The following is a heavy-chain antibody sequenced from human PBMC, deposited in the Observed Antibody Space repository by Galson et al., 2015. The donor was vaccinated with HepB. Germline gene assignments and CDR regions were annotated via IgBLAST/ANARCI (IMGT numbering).Heavy chain of an antibody. J-gene: IGHJ5*02. CDR2: INWDDGK. V-gene: IGHV2-70*01. D-gene: IGHD4-11*01. CDR1: GFSLSTSGMC. CDR3: ARFMYSDYVNYFDP. Sequence: PALVKPTQTLTLTCTFSGFSLSTSGMCVSWIRQPPGKALEWLALINWDDGKYYSTSLKTRLTISKDTSKNQVVLTMTNLDPVDTATYYCARFMYSDYVNYFDPWGQGTLVTVSS.